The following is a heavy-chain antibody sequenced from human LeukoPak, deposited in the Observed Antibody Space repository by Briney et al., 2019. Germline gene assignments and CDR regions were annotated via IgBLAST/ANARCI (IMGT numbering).Heavy chain of an antibody. CDR3: ARSYYYDTSGYYSVY. D-gene: IGHD3-22*01. V-gene: IGHV3-30*03. CDR2: ISNDGSKK. CDR1: GFTFSSYG. Sequence: GGSLRLSCAASGFTFSSYGMHWVRQAPGKGLDWVAVISNDGSKKYYVDSVKGRFTISRDNSKNTLYLQMNSLRAEDTAVYYCARSYYYDTSGYYSVYWGQGTLVTVSS. J-gene: IGHJ4*02.